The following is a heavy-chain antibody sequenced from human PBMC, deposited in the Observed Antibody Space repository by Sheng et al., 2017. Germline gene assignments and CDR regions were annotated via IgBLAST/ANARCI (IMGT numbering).Heavy chain of an antibody. CDR1: GYSISSGYY. V-gene: IGHV4-38-2*02. Sequence: QVQLQESGPGLVKPSETLSLTCTVSGYSISSGYYWGWIRQPPGKGLEWIGSIYHSGSTYYNPSLKSRVTISVDTSKNQFSLKLSSVTAADTAVYYCARDCGGDCSSDYWGQGNAGSPSPQ. J-gene: IGHJ4*02. CDR3: ARDCGGDCSSDY. D-gene: IGHD2-21*02. CDR2: IYHSGST.